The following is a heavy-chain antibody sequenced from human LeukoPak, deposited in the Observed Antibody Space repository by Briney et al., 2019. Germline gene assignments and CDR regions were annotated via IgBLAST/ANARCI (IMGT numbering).Heavy chain of an antibody. CDR2: ISGDGNAK. CDR3: ARDYVYAFDY. Sequence: GGSLRLSCEGSGLTFSDHWMHWVRQAPGKGLEWVSYISGDGNAKHYTDSVKGRFTISRDNAKNALYLQMNSLRAEDTALYFCARDYVYAFDYWGQGTLVTVSS. V-gene: IGHV3-48*01. J-gene: IGHJ4*02. D-gene: IGHD2/OR15-2a*01. CDR1: GLTFSDHW.